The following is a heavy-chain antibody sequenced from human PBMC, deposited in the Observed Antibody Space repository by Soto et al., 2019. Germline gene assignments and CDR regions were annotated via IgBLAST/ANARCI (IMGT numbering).Heavy chain of an antibody. CDR1: GFTFSSYS. CDR3: ARVQYCGGDCYPLGAFDI. J-gene: IGHJ3*02. V-gene: IGHV3-48*02. Sequence: VGSLRLSCAASGFTFSSYSMNWVRQAPGKGLEWVSYISSSSTIYYADSVKGRFTISRDNAKNSLYLQMNSLRDEDTAVYYCARVQYCGGDCYPLGAFDIWGQGTMVTVSS. D-gene: IGHD2-21*02. CDR2: ISSSSTI.